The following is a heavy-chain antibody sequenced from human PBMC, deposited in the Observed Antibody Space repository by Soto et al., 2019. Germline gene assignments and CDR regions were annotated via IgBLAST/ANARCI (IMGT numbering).Heavy chain of an antibody. V-gene: IGHV1-18*01. J-gene: IGHJ6*02. CDR2: INAYNGNT. D-gene: IGHD3-16*01. CDR3: AMVDVYVTPSPQDV. Sequence: ASVKVSCKASGYGFTSYGIGWVRQATGKGLEWMGWINAYNGNTNYAQNLQGRVTLTTDTSTSTAYMELRSLRSNDTAVYYCAMVDVYVTPSPQDVWGQGTTVTVSS. CDR1: GYGFTSYG.